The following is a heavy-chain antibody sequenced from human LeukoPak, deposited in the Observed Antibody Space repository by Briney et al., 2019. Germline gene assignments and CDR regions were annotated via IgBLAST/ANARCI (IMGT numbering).Heavy chain of an antibody. V-gene: IGHV3-30*02. Sequence: GGSLRLSCAASGFTFSSYGMHWVRQAPGKGLEWVAFIRYDGSNKYYADSVKGRFTISRDNSKNTLYLQMNSLRAEDTAVYYCAKDGMAAAGMVGNWFDPWGQGTPVTVSS. D-gene: IGHD6-13*01. CDR3: AKDGMAAAGMVGNWFDP. J-gene: IGHJ5*02. CDR1: GFTFSSYG. CDR2: IRYDGSNK.